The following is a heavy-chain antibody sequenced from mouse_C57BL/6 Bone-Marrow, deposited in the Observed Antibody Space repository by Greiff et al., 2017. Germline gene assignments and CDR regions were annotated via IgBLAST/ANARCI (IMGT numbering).Heavy chain of an antibody. CDR1: GYSFTSYY. J-gene: IGHJ4*01. Sequence: VQLQQSGPELVKPGASVKISCKASGYSFTSYYIHWVKQRPGQGLEWIGWIYPGSGNTKYNEKFKGKATLTADTSSSPAYMQLSSLTSEDSAVYYCARIGGYYDYYAMDYWGQGTSVTVSS. CDR2: IYPGSGNT. D-gene: IGHD2-3*01. V-gene: IGHV1-66*01. CDR3: ARIGGYYDYYAMDY.